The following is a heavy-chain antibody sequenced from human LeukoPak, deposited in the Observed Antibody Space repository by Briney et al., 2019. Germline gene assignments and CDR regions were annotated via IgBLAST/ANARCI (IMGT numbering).Heavy chain of an antibody. CDR2: IYYSGST. CDR1: GGSISNSRYY. Sequence: SETLSHTCTVSGGSISNSRYYWGWIRQPPGKGLEWIGSIYYSGSTYKQPSLKSRVTISIDTSKNQFSLKLSSVTAADTAVYYCARHEASRSYPEELEYWGQGTLATVSS. J-gene: IGHJ4*02. V-gene: IGHV4-39*01. CDR3: ARHEASRSYPEELEY. D-gene: IGHD3-10*01.